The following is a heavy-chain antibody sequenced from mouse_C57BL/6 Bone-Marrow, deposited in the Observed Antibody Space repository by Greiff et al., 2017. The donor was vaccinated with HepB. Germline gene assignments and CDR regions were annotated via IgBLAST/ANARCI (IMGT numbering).Heavy chain of an antibody. Sequence: QVQLQQSGAELVKPGASVKLSCKAPGYTFTSYWMHWVKQRPGQGLEWIGMIHPNSGSTNYNEKFMRKATLTVDKSSSTAYMPLSSLTSEDSAVYYCARSSYGNYFDYWGQGTTRTVFS. D-gene: IGHD2-10*01. CDR3: ARSSYGNYFDY. CDR1: GYTFTSYW. CDR2: IHPNSGST. J-gene: IGHJ2*01. V-gene: IGHV1-64*01.